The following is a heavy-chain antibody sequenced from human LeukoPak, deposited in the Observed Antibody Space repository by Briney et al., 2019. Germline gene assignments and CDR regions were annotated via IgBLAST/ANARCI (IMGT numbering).Heavy chain of an antibody. Sequence: PGGSLRLSCAASGFTFSSSTMTWVRQSPGKGLEWVSSISSSSTYIYYADSVKGRFIISRGNAKNSLYLQMNSLRAEDTAVFYCARDFLNAIDIWGQGTMVTVSS. V-gene: IGHV3-21*01. CDR3: ARDFLNAIDI. J-gene: IGHJ3*02. D-gene: IGHD2/OR15-2a*01. CDR1: GFTFSSST. CDR2: ISSSSTYI.